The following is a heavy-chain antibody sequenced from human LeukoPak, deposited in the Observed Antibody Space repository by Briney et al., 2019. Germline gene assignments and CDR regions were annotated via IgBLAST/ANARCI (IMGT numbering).Heavy chain of an antibody. D-gene: IGHD3-9*01. J-gene: IGHJ5*02. CDR2: VYHGGTT. CDR3: AREGKLPYLGDRRIDP. Sequence: PSETLSLTCTLSGGSISSADYYWSWIRQPPGKGLEWIGYVYHGGTTYYNPSLKSRVTISVDTSKNQFSLKLSSVTAADTAVYYCAREGKLPYLGDRRIDPWGQGTLVTVSS. V-gene: IGHV4-30-4*08. CDR1: GGSISSADYY.